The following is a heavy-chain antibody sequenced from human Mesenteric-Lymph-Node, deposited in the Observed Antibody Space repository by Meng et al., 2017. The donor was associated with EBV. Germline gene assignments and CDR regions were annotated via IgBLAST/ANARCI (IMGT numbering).Heavy chain of an antibody. D-gene: IGHD2-21*01. V-gene: IGHV4-39*07. Sequence: KLQEQGPGLGKPSGTLSLTCTVLGGSISRSSSYWGWIRQPPGKRLEWIGNIYYSGSTSYNPSLKSRLTVSVDTSKNQFSLKLSSVTAADTAMYYCARDRDIVVPRGFDPWGQGTLVTVS. CDR2: IYYSGST. CDR3: ARDRDIVVPRGFDP. J-gene: IGHJ5*01. CDR1: GGSISRSSSY.